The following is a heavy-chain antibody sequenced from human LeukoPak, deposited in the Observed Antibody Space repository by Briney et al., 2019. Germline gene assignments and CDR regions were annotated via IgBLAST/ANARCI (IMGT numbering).Heavy chain of an antibody. CDR3: TRNEI. CDR2: INQDASEK. J-gene: IGHJ3*02. CDR1: GFTSATSW. V-gene: IGHV3-7*04. Sequence: PGGSLRLSCTSYGFTSATSWMSWVDQAPGKGLEWVANINQDASEKYYVDSVKGRFTISRDNAKNSLYLQINSLRAEDTAVYYCTRNEIWGQGTMVIVSS.